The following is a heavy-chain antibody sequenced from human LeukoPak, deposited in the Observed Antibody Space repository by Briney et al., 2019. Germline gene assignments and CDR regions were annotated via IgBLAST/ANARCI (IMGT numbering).Heavy chain of an antibody. CDR1: GGTFSSYA. V-gene: IGHV1-69*05. D-gene: IGHD2/OR15-2a*01. CDR2: IIPIFGTA. CDR3: ATVSNGDFDY. J-gene: IGHJ4*02. Sequence: ASVKVSCKASGGTFSSYAISWVRQAPGQGLEWMGGIIPIFGTANYAQKFQGRVTITTDESTSAAYMELSSLRSEDTAVYYCATVSNGDFDYWGQGTLVTVSS.